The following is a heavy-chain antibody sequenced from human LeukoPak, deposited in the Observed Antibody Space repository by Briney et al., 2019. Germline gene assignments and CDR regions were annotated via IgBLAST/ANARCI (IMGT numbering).Heavy chain of an antibody. Sequence: PGGSLRLSCAASGFTFSSYNMKWVRQAPGKGLEWVSFISTTSNYIYYAYSVKGRFTISRDNAKNSLYLQMNSLRGEDAALYYCARAGVCTTTSCDGGIDYWGQGTLATVSS. CDR2: ISTTSNYI. J-gene: IGHJ4*02. V-gene: IGHV3-21*06. CDR1: GFTFSSYN. CDR3: ARAGVCTTTSCDGGIDY. D-gene: IGHD2-2*01.